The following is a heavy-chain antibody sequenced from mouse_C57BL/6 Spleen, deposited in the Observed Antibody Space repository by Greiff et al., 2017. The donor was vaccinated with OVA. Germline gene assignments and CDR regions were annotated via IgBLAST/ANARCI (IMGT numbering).Heavy chain of an antibody. J-gene: IGHJ4*01. Sequence: QVQLQQPGAELVKPGASVKMSCKASGYTFTSYWITWVKQRPGQGLEWIGDIYPGSGSTNYNEKFKSKATLTVDTSSSTAYMQLSSLTSEDAAVYYCARARLRYAMDYWGQGTSVTVSS. D-gene: IGHD2-4*01. CDR3: ARARLRYAMDY. CDR1: GYTFTSYW. CDR2: IYPGSGST. V-gene: IGHV1-55*01.